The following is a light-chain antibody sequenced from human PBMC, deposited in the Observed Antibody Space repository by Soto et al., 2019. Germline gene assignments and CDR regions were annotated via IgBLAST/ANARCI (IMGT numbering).Light chain of an antibody. J-gene: IGKJ2*01. V-gene: IGKV3-20*01. CDR1: QSVSSNF. CDR2: GAS. CDR3: QQYGGSPQYT. Sequence: EIVLTQSPGTLPLSPGERATLSCRASQSVSSNFLAWYHQKPGQAPRLLIYGASNRDNDIPDRFSGSGSGTDFTLTISRLEPEDFAVYYCQQYGGSPQYTFGQGTKLEIK.